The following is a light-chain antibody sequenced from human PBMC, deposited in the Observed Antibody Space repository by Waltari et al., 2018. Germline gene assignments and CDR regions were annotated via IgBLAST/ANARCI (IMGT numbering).Light chain of an antibody. Sequence: DVQMTQSPSTLAASVGDTVTITRRASEYISTSFAWYQQNTGKAPNILIYKASTLDIGVSSRCSGSGSGTEFTLTISSLQPDDFATYHCQQYKSRSQTFGQGTKVEIE. CDR3: QQYKSRSQT. J-gene: IGKJ1*01. CDR2: KAS. V-gene: IGKV1-5*03. CDR1: EYISTS.